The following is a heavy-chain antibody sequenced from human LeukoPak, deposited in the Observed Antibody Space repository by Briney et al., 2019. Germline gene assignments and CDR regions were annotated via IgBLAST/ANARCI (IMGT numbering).Heavy chain of an antibody. J-gene: IGHJ4*02. V-gene: IGHV4-34*01. CDR2: INHSGST. CDR1: GGSFSGYY. Sequence: SETLSLTCAVYGGSFSGYYWSWIRQPPGKGLEWIGEINHSGSTNYNPSLKSRVTISVDTSKNQFSLKLSSVTAADTAVYYCARRITMVRGWRYWGQGTLVTGSS. D-gene: IGHD3-10*01. CDR3: ARRITMVRGWRY.